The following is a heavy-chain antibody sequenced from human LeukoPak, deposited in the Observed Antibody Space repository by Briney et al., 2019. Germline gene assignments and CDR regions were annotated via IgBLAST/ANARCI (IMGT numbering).Heavy chain of an antibody. D-gene: IGHD2-15*01. CDR3: ARVGLVVVAATPGHWYFDL. V-gene: IGHV3-74*01. J-gene: IGHJ2*01. Sequence: GGSLRLSCAASGFTFSSYWMHWVRQAPGKGLVWVSRINSDGSRTTYADSVKGRFSLSRDNSKNTLYLQMNSLRAEDTAVYYCARVGLVVVAATPGHWYFDLWGRGTLVTVSS. CDR1: GFTFSSYW. CDR2: INSDGSRT.